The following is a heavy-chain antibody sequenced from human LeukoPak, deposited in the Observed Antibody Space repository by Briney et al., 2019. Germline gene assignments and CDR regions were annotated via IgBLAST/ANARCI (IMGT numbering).Heavy chain of an antibody. J-gene: IGHJ4*02. D-gene: IGHD1-26*01. CDR3: ARDRVGAISL. CDR2: IYYSGST. Sequence: SETLSLTCTVSGGSISSYYWSWIRQPPGKGLEWIGYIYYSGSTNYNPSLKSRVTISVDTSKNQFSLKLSSVTAADTAVYYCARDRVGAISLWGQGTPVTVSS. V-gene: IGHV4-59*01. CDR1: GGSISSYY.